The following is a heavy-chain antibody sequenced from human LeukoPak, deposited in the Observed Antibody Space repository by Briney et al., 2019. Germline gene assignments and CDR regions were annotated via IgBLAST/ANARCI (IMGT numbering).Heavy chain of an antibody. CDR3: ARDMQLSS. D-gene: IGHD3-16*02. J-gene: IGHJ3*01. V-gene: IGHV3-23*01. CDR2: IRYSGANS. Sequence: GGSLRLSCTASGYTFNGSAMLWLPGSPGGALVWVSHIRYSGANSHYTDSVRGRFTISRDNSKDTLFRQMNSLRAEDTAIYFCARDMQLSSWGLGTMVTVSS. CDR1: GYTFNGSA.